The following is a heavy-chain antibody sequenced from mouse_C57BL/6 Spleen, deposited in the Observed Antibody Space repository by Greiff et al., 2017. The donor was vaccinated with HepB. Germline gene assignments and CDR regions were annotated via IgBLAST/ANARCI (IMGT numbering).Heavy chain of an antibody. J-gene: IGHJ3*01. V-gene: IGHV1-15*01. Sequence: VQLQQPGAELVRPGASVTLSCKASGYTFTDYEMHWVKQTPVHGLEWIGAIDPETGGTAYNQKFKGKAILTADKSSSTAYMELRSLTSEDSAVYYCTNDYGAYWGQGTLVTVSA. D-gene: IGHD2-4*01. CDR2: IDPETGGT. CDR3: TNDYGAY. CDR1: GYTFTDYE.